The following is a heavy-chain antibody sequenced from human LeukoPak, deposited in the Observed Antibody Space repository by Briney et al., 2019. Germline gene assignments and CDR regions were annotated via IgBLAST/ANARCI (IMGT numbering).Heavy chain of an antibody. V-gene: IGHV1-69*13. CDR3: ARELTGYSSSWSFDY. J-gene: IGHJ4*02. CDR2: IIPIFGTA. Sequence: SVKVSCKASGGTFSSYSISWVRQAPGQGLEWMGGIIPIFGTANYAQKFQGRVTITADESTSTAYMELSSLRSEDTAVYYCARELTGYSSSWSFDYWGQGTLVTVSS. CDR1: GGTFSSYS. D-gene: IGHD6-13*01.